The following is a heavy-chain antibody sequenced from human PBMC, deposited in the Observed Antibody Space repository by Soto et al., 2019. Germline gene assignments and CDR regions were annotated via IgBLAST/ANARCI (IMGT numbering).Heavy chain of an antibody. Sequence: SVKVSGKASGGTFSSYAISWVRQAPGQGLEWMGGIIPIFGTANYAQKFQGRVTITADESTSTAYMELSNLRSEDTAVYYCARDYYGSGTDGMDVWGQGTTVTVSS. CDR1: GGTFSSYA. CDR3: ARDYYGSGTDGMDV. V-gene: IGHV1-69*13. D-gene: IGHD3-10*01. CDR2: IIPIFGTA. J-gene: IGHJ6*02.